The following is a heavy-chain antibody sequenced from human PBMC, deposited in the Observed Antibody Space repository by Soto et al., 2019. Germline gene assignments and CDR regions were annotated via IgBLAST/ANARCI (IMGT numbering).Heavy chain of an antibody. CDR2: INAGNGNT. CDR1: GYTFTAYN. Sequence: QVQLVQSGAEVKEPGASVRVSLKAFGYTFTAYNIHWLRRAPGQGLEWMGWINAGNGNTRSSRKFQGRVIITRDTSATTAYLEVDSLRSEDTSIYYCARVAPSGGSVPRFDPWGQGTLLTVSS. CDR3: ARVAPSGGSVPRFDP. D-gene: IGHD3-10*01. V-gene: IGHV1-3*01. J-gene: IGHJ5*02.